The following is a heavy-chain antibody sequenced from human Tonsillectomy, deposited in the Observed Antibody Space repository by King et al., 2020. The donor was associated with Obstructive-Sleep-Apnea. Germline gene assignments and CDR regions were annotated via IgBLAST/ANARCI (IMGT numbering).Heavy chain of an antibody. CDR3: TTDRTLGYSSNCENYSYGMDV. Sequence: DVQLVESGGGLVKPGGSLRLSCAASGFTFTNAWMTWVRQAPGKGLEWVGRIKSKTDGGTTDYAAPVKGRFTISRDDSKNTLYLQMNSLKTEDTAMYYCTTDRTLGYSSNCENYSYGMDVWGQGTTVTVSS. D-gene: IGHD6-13*01. J-gene: IGHJ6*02. V-gene: IGHV3-15*01. CDR2: IKSKTDGGTT. CDR1: GFTFTNAW.